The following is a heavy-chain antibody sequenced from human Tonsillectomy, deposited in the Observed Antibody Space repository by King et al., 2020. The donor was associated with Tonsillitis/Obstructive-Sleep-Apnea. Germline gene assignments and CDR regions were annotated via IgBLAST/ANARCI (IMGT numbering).Heavy chain of an antibody. V-gene: IGHV6-1*01. CDR1: GDSVSSYSAA. Sequence: VQLQQSGPGLVKPSQTLSLTCAISGDSVSSYSAAWNWIRQSPSRGLEWLGRTYYRSKWYNDYVVFVKSRITVNPDPSKNQFSLQLNSVTPEDTAVYFCAGGVAAAGTFDYWGQGTLVTVSS. J-gene: IGHJ4*02. D-gene: IGHD6-13*01. CDR3: AGGVAAAGTFDY. CDR2: TYYRSKWYN.